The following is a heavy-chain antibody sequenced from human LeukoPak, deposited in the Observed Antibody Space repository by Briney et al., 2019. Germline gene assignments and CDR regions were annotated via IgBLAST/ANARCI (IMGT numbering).Heavy chain of an antibody. CDR3: AKDAYSGSFRLYYYYMDV. D-gene: IGHD1-26*01. CDR2: ISGSGGST. Sequence: GGSLRLSCAASGFTFSSYAMSWVRQAPGKGLEWVSAISGSGGSTYYADSVKGRFTISRDNSKNTLYLQMNSLRAEDTAVYYCAKDAYSGSFRLYYYYMDVWGKGTTVTVSS. CDR1: GFTFSSYA. V-gene: IGHV3-23*01. J-gene: IGHJ6*03.